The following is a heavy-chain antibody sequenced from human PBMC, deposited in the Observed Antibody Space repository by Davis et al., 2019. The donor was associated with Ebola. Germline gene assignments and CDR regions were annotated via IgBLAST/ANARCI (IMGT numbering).Heavy chain of an antibody. D-gene: IGHD3-9*01. CDR1: GFTVSSHY. J-gene: IGHJ4*02. V-gene: IGHV3-53*01. Sequence: GGSLRLSCAASGFTVSSHYMSWVRQAPGKGLEWVSVIYSGGSTYYADSVKGRFTISRDNSKNTLYLQMNSLRAEDTAVYYCARGGILTGYYHFDYWGQGTLVTVSS. CDR3: ARGGILTGYYHFDY. CDR2: IYSGGST.